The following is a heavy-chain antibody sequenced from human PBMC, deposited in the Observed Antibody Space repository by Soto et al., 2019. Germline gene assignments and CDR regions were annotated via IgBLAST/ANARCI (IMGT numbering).Heavy chain of an antibody. CDR3: AREIMSNDYGESP. D-gene: IGHD4-17*01. J-gene: IGHJ5*02. CDR2: ISSSSSYI. V-gene: IGHV3-21*01. CDR1: GFTFSSYS. Sequence: EVQLVESGGGLVKPGGSLRLSCAASGFTFSSYSMNWVRQAPGKGLEWVSSISSSSSYIYYADSVKGRFTISRDNAKNSLYLQMNSLRAEDTAVYYCAREIMSNDYGESPWGQRTLVTVSS.